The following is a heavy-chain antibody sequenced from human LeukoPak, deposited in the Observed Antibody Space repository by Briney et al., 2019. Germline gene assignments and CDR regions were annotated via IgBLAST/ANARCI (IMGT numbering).Heavy chain of an antibody. CDR2: IRSKASGGTT. J-gene: IGHJ6*03. V-gene: IGHV3-49*03. Sequence: GGSLRLSCTASGFTFGDYTMSWFRQAQGEGLEWVGLIRSKASGGTTEYAASVTGILTISRDDSKSLAYLQLNSMKSQDTAVYYCTRPPGGYYYYNDMDGWGKGTTVTDCS. CDR3: TRPPGGYYYYNDMDG. CDR1: GFTFGDYT. D-gene: IGHD3-10*01.